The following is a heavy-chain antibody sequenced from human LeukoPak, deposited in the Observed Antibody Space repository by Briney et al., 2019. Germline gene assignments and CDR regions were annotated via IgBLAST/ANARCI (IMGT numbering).Heavy chain of an antibody. V-gene: IGHV4-59*12. CDR3: ARGKRCQAGGLACYYFDY. CDR1: GGSISYYY. CDR2: IYYSGST. J-gene: IGHJ4*02. Sequence: SETLSLTCTVSGGSISYYYWSWIRQPPGKGLEWIGSIYYSGSTNYNPSLKSRVTMSVDTSKNQFSLKLSSVTAADTAVYYCARGKRCQAGGLACYYFDYWGQGTLVTVSS. D-gene: IGHD3/OR15-3a*01.